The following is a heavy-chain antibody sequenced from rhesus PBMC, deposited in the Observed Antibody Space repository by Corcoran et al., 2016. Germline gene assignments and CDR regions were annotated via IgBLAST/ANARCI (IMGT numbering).Heavy chain of an antibody. CDR2: IDGSSGST. CDR1: GYSISSNY. CDR3: ARESNYFDY. V-gene: IGHV4-165*01. J-gene: IGHJ4*01. Sequence: QVQLQESGPGLVKPSATLSLPCAVSGYSISSNYWSWIRQPPGKGLEWIGYIDGSSGSTYYNPSLKSRVTISTDTSKNQFSLKLSSVTAADTAVYYCARESNYFDYWGQGVLVTVSS.